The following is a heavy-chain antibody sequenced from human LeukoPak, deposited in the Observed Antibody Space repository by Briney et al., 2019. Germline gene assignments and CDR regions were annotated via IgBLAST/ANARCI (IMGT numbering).Heavy chain of an antibody. CDR2: MNPNSGNT. D-gene: IGHD5-18*01. Sequence: ASVKVSCKASGYTFTSYDINWVRQATGQGLEWMGWMNPNSGNTGYAQKFQGRVTMTRNTSISTAYMELSSLRSEDTAVYYCAKDLSDPVMVIDSWGQGTLVTVSS. CDR3: AKDLSDPVMVIDS. CDR1: GYTFTSYD. J-gene: IGHJ4*02. V-gene: IGHV1-8*01.